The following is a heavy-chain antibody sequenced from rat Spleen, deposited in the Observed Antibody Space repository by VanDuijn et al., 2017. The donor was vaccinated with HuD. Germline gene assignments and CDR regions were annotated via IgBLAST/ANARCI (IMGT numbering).Heavy chain of an antibody. D-gene: IGHD5-1*01. CDR2: ITNTGGNI. CDR3: TKGSGSRYYWYFDF. J-gene: IGHJ1*01. Sequence: EVQLVESGGGLVQPGRSLKLSCVASGFTFKNYWMSWIRQAPGKGLEWVASITNTGGNIYYPDSVKGRFTGSRDDAQNTLYLQMNSLRSDDTATYYCTKGSGSRYYWYFDFWGPGTMVTVSS. V-gene: IGHV5-31*01. CDR1: GFTFKNYW.